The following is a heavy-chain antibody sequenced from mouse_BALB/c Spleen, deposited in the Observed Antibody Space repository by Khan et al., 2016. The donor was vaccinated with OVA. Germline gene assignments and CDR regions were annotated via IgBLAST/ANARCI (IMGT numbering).Heavy chain of an antibody. J-gene: IGHJ3*01. CDR3: AKWFAY. CDR1: GYSITSDYA. V-gene: IGHV3-2*02. CDR2: ISYSGVT. Sequence: EVQLQESGPGLVKPSQSLSLTCTVTGYSITSDYAWNWIRQFPGNKLEWMGYISYSGVTSYLPSLKSRISITRDTSKNQFFLQLNSVTTEDAATYYGAKWFAYWGQGTLVTVS.